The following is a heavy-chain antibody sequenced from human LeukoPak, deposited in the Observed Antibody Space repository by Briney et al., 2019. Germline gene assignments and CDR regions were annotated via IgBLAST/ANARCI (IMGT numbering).Heavy chain of an antibody. CDR1: GFTFSSYG. CDR2: ISYDGSNK. CDR3: AKEVGQAYFDY. J-gene: IGHJ4*02. D-gene: IGHD1-26*01. Sequence: GGSLRLSCAASGFTFSSYGMHWVRQAPGKGLEWVAVISYDGSNKYCADSVKGRFTISRDNSKNTLYLQMNSLRAEDSAVYYCAKEVGQAYFDYWGQGTLVTVSS. V-gene: IGHV3-30*18.